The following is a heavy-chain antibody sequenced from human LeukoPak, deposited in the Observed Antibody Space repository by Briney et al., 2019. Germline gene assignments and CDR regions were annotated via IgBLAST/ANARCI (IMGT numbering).Heavy chain of an antibody. V-gene: IGHV3-7*01. Sequence: GGSLRLSCAASRFTFSNYWMNWVRQAPGKGLEWVANIKQDGSEKYYVDSVKGRFTISRDNAKNSLYLQMNSLRAEDTAVYYCARETYGSGPGSHWGQGTMVTVSS. CDR2: IKQDGSEK. J-gene: IGHJ3*01. D-gene: IGHD3-10*01. CDR3: ARETYGSGPGSH. CDR1: RFTFSNYW.